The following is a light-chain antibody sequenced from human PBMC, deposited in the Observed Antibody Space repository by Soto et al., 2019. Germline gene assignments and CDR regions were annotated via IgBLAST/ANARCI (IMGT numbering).Light chain of an antibody. J-gene: IGKJ4*01. CDR2: AAS. V-gene: IGKV1-39*01. CDR1: QSISSY. Sequence: DIQMTQSPSSLSASVGDRVTITCRASQSISSYLNWYQQKPGKAPNLLIYAASSLQSGVPSRLIGSGSATDISLTTSSLQPQDFATYYCQQSYSTPHLTFGGGTKVEIK. CDR3: QQSYSTPHLT.